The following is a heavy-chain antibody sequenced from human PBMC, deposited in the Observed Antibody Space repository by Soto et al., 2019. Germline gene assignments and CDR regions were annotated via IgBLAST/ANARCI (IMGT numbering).Heavy chain of an antibody. J-gene: IGHJ3*02. V-gene: IGHV3-20*04. Sequence: GGSLRLSCAASGFTFDDYGMSWVRQAPGKGLEWVSGINWNGGSTGYADSVKGRFTISRDNAKNSLYLQMNSLRAEDTALYYCARGLGYDSSGHDAFDIWGQGTMVTVSS. CDR1: GFTFDDYG. CDR2: INWNGGST. D-gene: IGHD3-22*01. CDR3: ARGLGYDSSGHDAFDI.